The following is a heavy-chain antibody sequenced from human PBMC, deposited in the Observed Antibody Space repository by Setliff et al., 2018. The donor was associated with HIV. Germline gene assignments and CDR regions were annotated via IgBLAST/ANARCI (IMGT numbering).Heavy chain of an antibody. CDR1: GGSISTYY. CDR2: IYSSGST. Sequence: SETLSLTCTVSGGSISTYYWNWIRQPPGKGLERIGYIYSSGSTNYNPSLKSRVTISVDTSKNQLSLKLSSVTAADTAVYYCARAGRGSGRYVYSFDYWGQGSLVTVSS. V-gene: IGHV4-4*08. D-gene: IGHD1-26*01. J-gene: IGHJ4*02. CDR3: ARAGRGSGRYVYSFDY.